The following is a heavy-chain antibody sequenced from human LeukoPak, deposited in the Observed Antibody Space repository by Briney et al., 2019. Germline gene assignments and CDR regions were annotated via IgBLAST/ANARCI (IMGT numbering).Heavy chain of an antibody. Sequence: ASVKVSCKASGYTFTSYGISWVRQAAGQGLEWMGWISAYNGNTNYAQKLQGRVTMTTDTSTSTAYMELRSLRSDDTAVYYCARVKGMEIFGVVIPSSFDYWGQGTLVTVSS. D-gene: IGHD3-3*01. V-gene: IGHV1-18*01. J-gene: IGHJ4*02. CDR3: ARVKGMEIFGVVIPSSFDY. CDR1: GYTFTSYG. CDR2: ISAYNGNT.